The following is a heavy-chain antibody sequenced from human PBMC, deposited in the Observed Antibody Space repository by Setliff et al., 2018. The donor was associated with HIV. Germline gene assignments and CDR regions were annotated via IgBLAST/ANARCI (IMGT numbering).Heavy chain of an antibody. Sequence: PGGSLRLSCVASGFSFSTYSMNWVRQAPGKGLEWISYISSRSDYIYYADSVKGRFSISRDNSKNALYLQMNSLRAEDTAVYYCARDSRATGEGAFDFWGQGTMVTVSS. V-gene: IGHV3-21*01. CDR1: GFSFSTYS. J-gene: IGHJ3*01. CDR2: ISSRSDYI. D-gene: IGHD7-27*01. CDR3: ARDSRATGEGAFDF.